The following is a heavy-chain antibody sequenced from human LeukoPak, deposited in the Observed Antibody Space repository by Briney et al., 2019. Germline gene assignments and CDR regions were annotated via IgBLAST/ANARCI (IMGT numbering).Heavy chain of an antibody. CDR1: GYTFTSYG. D-gene: IGHD2-2*01. J-gene: IGHJ6*03. Sequence: ASVKVSCKASGYTFTSYGISWVRQAPGQGLEWIGWISAYNGNTNYAQKLQGRVTMTTDTSTSTAYMELRSLRSDDTAVYYCARDSIVVVPAALYYMDVWGKGTTVTVSS. V-gene: IGHV1-18*01. CDR2: ISAYNGNT. CDR3: ARDSIVVVPAALYYMDV.